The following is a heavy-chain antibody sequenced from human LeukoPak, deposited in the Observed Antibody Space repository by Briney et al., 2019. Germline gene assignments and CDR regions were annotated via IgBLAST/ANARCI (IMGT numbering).Heavy chain of an antibody. CDR3: ARAMAIFGVSYYYYYGMDV. D-gene: IGHD3-3*01. J-gene: IGHJ6*02. V-gene: IGHV1-18*01. CDR2: ISAYNGNT. Sequence: ASVKVSCKASGYTFTSYGISWVRQPPGQGLEWVGWISAYNGNTNYAQKLQGRVTMTTDTSTSTAYMELRSLRSDDTAVYYCARAMAIFGVSYYYYYGMDVWGQGTTVTVSS. CDR1: GYTFTSYG.